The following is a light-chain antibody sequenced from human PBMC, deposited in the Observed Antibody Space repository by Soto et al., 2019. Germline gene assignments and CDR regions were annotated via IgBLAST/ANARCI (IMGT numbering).Light chain of an antibody. V-gene: IGKV1-39*01. J-gene: IGKJ2*01. CDR2: AAS. Sequence: DIQMTQSPSSLSASVGDRVTITCRASQSISSYLNWYQQKPGKAPKLLIYAASSLQSGVPSRFSGSGSGTDFTLTISSLQPEDFATCYCQQSYSTPYTFGQRTKVDIK. CDR3: QQSYSTPYT. CDR1: QSISSY.